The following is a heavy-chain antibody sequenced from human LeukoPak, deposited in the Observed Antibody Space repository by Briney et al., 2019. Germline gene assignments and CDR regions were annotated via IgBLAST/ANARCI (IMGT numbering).Heavy chain of an antibody. V-gene: IGHV4-39*01. J-gene: IGHJ4*02. Sequence: SETQSLTCTVSGDSVSTSTDYWGWIRQPPGKGLEWIGSIYSSGGNYYSPSLKSRATISVDTSKNQFSLKLSPVTAADTAVYYCVRHDDYYGSRRHFDYWGQGSRVTVSS. CDR2: IYSSGGN. D-gene: IGHD3-10*01. CDR1: GDSVSTSTDY. CDR3: VRHDDYYGSRRHFDY.